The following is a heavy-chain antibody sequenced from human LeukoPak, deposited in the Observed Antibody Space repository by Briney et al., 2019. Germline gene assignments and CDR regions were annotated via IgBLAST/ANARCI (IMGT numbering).Heavy chain of an antibody. CDR2: INPNSGDT. D-gene: IGHD3-16*01. V-gene: IGHV1-2*02. Sequence: ASVKVSCKASGYIFTGYYMHWVRQAPGQGLEWMGWINPNSGDTNYAQKFQGRVTMTRDTSISTAYMELSRLRSDDTAVYYCARVRYRLAETYIDYWGQGTLVTVSS. CDR3: ARVRYRLAETYIDY. CDR1: GYIFTGYY. J-gene: IGHJ4*02.